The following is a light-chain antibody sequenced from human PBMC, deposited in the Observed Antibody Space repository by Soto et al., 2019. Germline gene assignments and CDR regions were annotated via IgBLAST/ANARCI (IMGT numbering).Light chain of an antibody. CDR3: QSYDSSLSAL. CDR2: GNS. CDR1: SSNIGAGYD. J-gene: IGLJ3*02. Sequence: QSVLTQPPSVSGAPGQRVTISCTGSSSNIGAGYDVHWYQQLPGTAPKLLIYGNSNRPSGVPDRFSGSKSGTSASLAITGLKAGDAADYSCQSYDSSLSALFGGGTKLTVL. V-gene: IGLV1-40*01.